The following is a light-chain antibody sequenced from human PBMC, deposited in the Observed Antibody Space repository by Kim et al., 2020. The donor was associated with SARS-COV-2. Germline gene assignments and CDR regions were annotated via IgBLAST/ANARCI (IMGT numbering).Light chain of an antibody. V-gene: IGLV1-51*01. J-gene: IGLJ2*01. CDR3: GTWDSSLNAVV. CDR2: DNN. Sequence: GQKVPSSCSGSSSNIGNNYVSWYQQLTETAPKLLIYDNNKRHSGIPDRFSGSTSGTSATLGITGLQTGDEAEYYCGTWDSSLNAVVFGGGTQLTV. CDR1: SSNIGNNY.